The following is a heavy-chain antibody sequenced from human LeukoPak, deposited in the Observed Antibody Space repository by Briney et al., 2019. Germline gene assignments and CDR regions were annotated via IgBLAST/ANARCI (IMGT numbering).Heavy chain of an antibody. J-gene: IGHJ4*02. CDR3: ARENRGYSGYAEFDY. CDR2: INHSGST. V-gene: IGHV4-34*01. D-gene: IGHD5-12*01. CDR1: GGSFSGYY. Sequence: PSETLSLTCAVYGGSFSGYYWSWIRQPPGKGLEWIGEINHSGSTNYNPSLKSRVTISVDTSKNQFSLKLSSVTAADTAVYYCARENRGYSGYAEFDYWGQGTLVTVSS.